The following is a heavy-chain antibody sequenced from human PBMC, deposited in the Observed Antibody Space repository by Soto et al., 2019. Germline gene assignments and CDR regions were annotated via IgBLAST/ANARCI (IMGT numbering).Heavy chain of an antibody. Sequence: PSETLSLTCAVYGGSFSGYYWSWIRQPPGKGLEWIGEINHSGSTNYNPSLKSRVTISVDTSKNQFSLKLSSVAAADTAVYYCARGLFSVRGYRYGWYYYGMDVSGKATKVTVPS. CDR3: ARGLFSVRGYRYGWYYYGMDV. CDR1: GGSFSGYY. CDR2: INHSGST. J-gene: IGHJ6*04. V-gene: IGHV4-34*01. D-gene: IGHD5-18*01.